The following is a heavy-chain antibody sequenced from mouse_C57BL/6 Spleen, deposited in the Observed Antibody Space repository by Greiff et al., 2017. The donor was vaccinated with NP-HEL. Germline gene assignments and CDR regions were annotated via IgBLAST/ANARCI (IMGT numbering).Heavy chain of an antibody. CDR2: IHPSDSDT. CDR1: GYTFTSYW. CDR3: AIARFNFYAMDY. Sequence: QVQLQQPGAELVKPGASVKVSCKASGYTFTSYWMHWVKQRPGQGLEWIGRIHPSDSDTNYNQKFKGKATLTVDKSSSTAYMQLSSLTSEDSAVYYCAIARFNFYAMDYWGQGTSVTVSS. V-gene: IGHV1-74*01. J-gene: IGHJ4*01. D-gene: IGHD1-3*01.